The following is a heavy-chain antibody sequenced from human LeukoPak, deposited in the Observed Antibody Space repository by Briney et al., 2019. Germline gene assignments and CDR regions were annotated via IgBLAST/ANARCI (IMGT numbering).Heavy chain of an antibody. CDR2: ISYDGSNK. J-gene: IGHJ4*02. V-gene: IGHV3-30-3*01. CDR1: GFTFSSYA. Sequence: GGSLRLSCAASGFTFSSYAMHWVRQAPGKGLEWVAVISYDGSNKYYADSVKGRFTISRDNAKNSLYLQMNSLRAEDTAVYYCARDGAGSGYDFDYWGQGTLVTVSS. CDR3: ARDGAGSGYDFDY. D-gene: IGHD5-12*01.